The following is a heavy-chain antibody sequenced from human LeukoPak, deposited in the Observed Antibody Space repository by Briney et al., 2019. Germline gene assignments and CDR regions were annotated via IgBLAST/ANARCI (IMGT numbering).Heavy chain of an antibody. Sequence: SVKVSCKASGGTFSSYAISWVRQAPGQGLEWMGGIIPIFGTANYAQKFQGRVTITADESTSTAYMELSSLRSEDTAVYYCARDPLPRTGAGTDNWFDPWGQGTLVTVSS. J-gene: IGHJ5*02. V-gene: IGHV1-69*13. D-gene: IGHD6-19*01. CDR1: GGTFSSYA. CDR2: IIPIFGTA. CDR3: ARDPLPRTGAGTDNWFDP.